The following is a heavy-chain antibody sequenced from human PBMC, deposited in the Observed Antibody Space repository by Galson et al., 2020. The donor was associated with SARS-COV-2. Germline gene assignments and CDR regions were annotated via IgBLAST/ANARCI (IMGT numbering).Heavy chain of an antibody. J-gene: IGHJ4*02. Sequence: GGSLRLSCAATGVSRDDYDTHSIRQVPGNALEWVDRISWDSTFTYYGDSVKARFTVSRDNRKGSLYLQMNSLRTEDTALYYCAKGSTTTGTSYYVYDWGQGALVTFSS. V-gene: IGHV3-43*01. CDR3: AKGSTTTGTSYYVYD. CDR1: GVSRDDYD. CDR2: ISWDSTFT. D-gene: IGHD1-1*01.